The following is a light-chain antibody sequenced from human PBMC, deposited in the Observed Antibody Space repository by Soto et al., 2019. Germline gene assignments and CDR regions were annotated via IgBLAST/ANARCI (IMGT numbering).Light chain of an antibody. CDR3: LQDYNYPRT. CDR2: GAS. J-gene: IGKJ1*01. V-gene: IGKV3-11*01. Sequence: EIVLTQSPATLSLSPGERATLSCRASQSVSSYLAWYQQKPGQAPRLLIYGASSRATGIPDRFSGSGSGTDFTLTISRLEPEDFAVYYCLQDYNYPRTFGQGTKVDIK. CDR1: QSVSSY.